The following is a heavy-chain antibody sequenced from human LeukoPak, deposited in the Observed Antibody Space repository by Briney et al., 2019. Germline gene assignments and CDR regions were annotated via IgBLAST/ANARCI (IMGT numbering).Heavy chain of an antibody. Sequence: GGSLRLSCAASGFTFDDYAMHWVRHAPGKGLEWVSLISGDGRSTYYADSVKGRFTISRDNRYNSLYLQMNSLRTEDTALYYCAKAPIVVLITTSGMDVWGQGTTVTVSS. J-gene: IGHJ6*02. CDR3: AKAPIVVLITTSGMDV. CDR2: ISGDGRST. CDR1: GFTFDDYA. V-gene: IGHV3-43*02. D-gene: IGHD3-22*01.